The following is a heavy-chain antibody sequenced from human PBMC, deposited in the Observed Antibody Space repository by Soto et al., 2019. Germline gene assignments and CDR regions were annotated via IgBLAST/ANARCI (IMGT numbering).Heavy chain of an antibody. CDR3: AADMTRTVVSYFDS. Sequence: QVRLVQSGAEVKKPGSSVKVSCKASGGTFSNYVVNWVRQAPGQGLEWMGRIIPISGAANYAQKFQGRVTITADKTTRTSYMELSSPRSEDMSVYYCAADMTRTVVSYFDSWGQGTLVTVSS. D-gene: IGHD1-7*01. J-gene: IGHJ4*02. CDR2: IIPISGAA. CDR1: GGTFSNYV. V-gene: IGHV1-69*06.